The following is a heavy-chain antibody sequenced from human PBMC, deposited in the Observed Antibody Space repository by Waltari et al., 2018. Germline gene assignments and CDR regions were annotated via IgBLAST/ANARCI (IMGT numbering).Heavy chain of an antibody. V-gene: IGHV3-21*03. CDR1: GFTFSSYS. D-gene: IGHD1-26*01. Sequence: EVQLVESGGGLVKPGGSLRLSCAASGFTFSSYSMNWVRQAPGKGLEWVSSISSSSSYIYYADSVKGRFTISRDNAKNSLYLQMNSLRAEDTAVYYCARDVLRWELLEGGGAFDIWGQGTMVTVSS. J-gene: IGHJ3*02. CDR3: ARDVLRWELLEGGGAFDI. CDR2: ISSSSSYI.